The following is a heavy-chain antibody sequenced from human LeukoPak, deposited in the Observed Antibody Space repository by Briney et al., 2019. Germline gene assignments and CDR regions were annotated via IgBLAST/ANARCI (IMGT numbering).Heavy chain of an antibody. CDR2: IYYSGST. V-gene: IGHV4-59*07. J-gene: IGHJ4*02. D-gene: IGHD6-6*01. Sequence: SDTLSLTCTVSGGSISSYYWSWIRQPPGKGLEWIGYIYYSGSTNYYPSLKSRVTISVDTSKNQFSLKLSSVTAADTAVYYCARSGESRIAARPVAFDYWGQGTLVTVSS. CDR1: GGSISSYY. CDR3: ARSGESRIAARPVAFDY.